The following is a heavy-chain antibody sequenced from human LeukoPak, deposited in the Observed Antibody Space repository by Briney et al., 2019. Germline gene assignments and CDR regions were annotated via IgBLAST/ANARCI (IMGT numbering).Heavy chain of an antibody. J-gene: IGHJ4*02. CDR2: ISGGGGYT. V-gene: IGHV3-23*01. CDR1: GFTFSSYA. Sequence: PGGSLRLSCAASGFTFSSYAMSWDRQGPGKGLEWVSAISGGGGYTYYADSVKGRFTISRDNSKSTLYLQMTSLRAGDTAIYYCAKGIYCSGTFYLFDYWGQGTLVTVSS. CDR3: AKGIYCSGTFYLFDY. D-gene: IGHD3-10*01.